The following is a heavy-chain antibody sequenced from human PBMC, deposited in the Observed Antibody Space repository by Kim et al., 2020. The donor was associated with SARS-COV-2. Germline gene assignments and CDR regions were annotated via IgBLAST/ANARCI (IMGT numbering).Heavy chain of an antibody. CDR2: IKQDGSEK. D-gene: IGHD2-15*01. J-gene: IGHJ4*02. CDR1: GFTFSSYL. CDR3: ARGNAVAY. V-gene: IGHV3-7*04. Sequence: GGSLRLSCVASGFTFSSYLMSWVRQAPGKGLEWVATIKQDGSEKYYVDSVKGRFTISRDNAKNSLYLETNSLRAEDTAVYFCARGNAVAYWGQGTLVTVS.